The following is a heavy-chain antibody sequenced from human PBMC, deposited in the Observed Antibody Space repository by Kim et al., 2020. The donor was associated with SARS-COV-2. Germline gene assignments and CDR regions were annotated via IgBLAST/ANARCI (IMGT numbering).Heavy chain of an antibody. J-gene: IGHJ6*02. D-gene: IGHD3-3*01. CDR1: GDSVSSNSAA. CDR2: TYYRSKWYN. CDR3: ARRPLGFGLLEWSTYYYYYGMYV. Sequence: SQTLSLTCAISGDSVSSNSAAWNWIRQSPSRGLEWLGRTYYRSKWYNDYAVSVKSRITINPDTSKNQFSLQLNSVTPEDMAVYYCARRPLGFGLLEWSTYYYYYGMYVWGQGTTVTVSS. V-gene: IGHV6-1*01.